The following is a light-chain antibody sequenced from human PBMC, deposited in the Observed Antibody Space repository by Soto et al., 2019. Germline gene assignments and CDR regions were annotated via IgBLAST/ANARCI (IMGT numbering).Light chain of an antibody. J-gene: IGKJ2*01. CDR3: QQSHGIPYT. V-gene: IGKV1-39*01. Sequence: DLQMTQSPSSLSASVGDRVTITCRASQTITGYLNWYQQRPGKAPKLLIYAASSLQSGVPSRFSGIGSGTDFTLTINSLQPEDFATYYCQQSHGIPYTFGQGTKLEIK. CDR2: AAS. CDR1: QTITGY.